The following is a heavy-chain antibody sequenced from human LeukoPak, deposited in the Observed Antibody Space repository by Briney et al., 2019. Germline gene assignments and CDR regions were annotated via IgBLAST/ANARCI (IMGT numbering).Heavy chain of an antibody. CDR1: GGSFSGYY. J-gene: IGHJ6*04. CDR2: INHSGST. CDR3: ARGSPGYGMDV. Sequence: SETLSLTCAVYGGSFSGYYWSWIRQPPGKGLEWIGEINHSGSTNYNPSLKSRVSISVDTSKNQFSLKLSSVTAADTAVYYCARGSPGYGMDVWGKGTTVTVSS. V-gene: IGHV4-34*01.